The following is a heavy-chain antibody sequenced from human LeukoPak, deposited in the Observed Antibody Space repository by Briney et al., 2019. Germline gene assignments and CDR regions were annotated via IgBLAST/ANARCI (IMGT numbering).Heavy chain of an antibody. CDR2: IYYSGST. V-gene: IGHV4-59*01. J-gene: IGHJ4*02. Sequence: SETLSLTCTVSGGSISSYYWSWIRQPPGKGLEWIGYIYYSGSTNYNPSLKSRVTISVDTSKNQFSLKLSSVTAADTAVYYCARVSGRYDFWSGYVPSYFDYWGQGTLVTVSS. CDR3: ARVSGRYDFWSGYVPSYFDY. CDR1: GGSISSYY. D-gene: IGHD3-3*01.